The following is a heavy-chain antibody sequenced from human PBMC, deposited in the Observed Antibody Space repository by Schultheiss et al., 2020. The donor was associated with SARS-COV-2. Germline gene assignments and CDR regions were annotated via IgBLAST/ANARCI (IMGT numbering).Heavy chain of an antibody. CDR1: GFTFSSYE. V-gene: IGHV3-48*01. CDR2: ISSSSSTI. J-gene: IGHJ4*02. Sequence: GGSLRLSCAASGFTFSSYEMNWVRQAPGKGLEWVSYISSSSSTIYYADSVKGRFTISRDNSKNTLYLQMNSLRAEDTAVYYCARDFTYWGQGTLVTVSS. CDR3: ARDFTY.